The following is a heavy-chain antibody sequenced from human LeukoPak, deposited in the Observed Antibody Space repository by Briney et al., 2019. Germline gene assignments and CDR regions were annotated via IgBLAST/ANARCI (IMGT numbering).Heavy chain of an antibody. Sequence: KPGESLQISCRVSGYSFSNYWIGWVRQLPGKGLEWMAIIYPGDSDTRYSPSFQGQVTISADKSISTAYLQWSSLKASDTAMYYCARLSGSYRVGTLDYWGQGTLVTVSS. CDR1: GYSFSNYW. J-gene: IGHJ4*02. D-gene: IGHD1-26*01. CDR3: ARLSGSYRVGTLDY. CDR2: IYPGDSDT. V-gene: IGHV5-51*01.